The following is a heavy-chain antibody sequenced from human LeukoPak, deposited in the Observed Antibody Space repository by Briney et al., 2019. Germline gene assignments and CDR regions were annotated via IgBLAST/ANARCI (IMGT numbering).Heavy chain of an antibody. Sequence: ASVKVSCKASGGTFSSYAISWVRQAPGQGLEWMGGIIPIFGTANYAQKFQGRVTITADESTSTAYMELRSLRSDDTAVYYCASLKNSYDSSGYLVTDAFDIWGQGTMVTVSS. CDR2: IIPIFGTA. J-gene: IGHJ3*02. CDR1: GGTFSSYA. D-gene: IGHD3-22*01. V-gene: IGHV1-69*13. CDR3: ASLKNSYDSSGYLVTDAFDI.